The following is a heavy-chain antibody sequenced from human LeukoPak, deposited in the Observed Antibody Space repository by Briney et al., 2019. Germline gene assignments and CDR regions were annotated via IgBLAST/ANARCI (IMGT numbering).Heavy chain of an antibody. CDR2: ISYDGSNE. CDR3: ARDLHGWDLLQAYYFDY. J-gene: IGHJ4*02. V-gene: IGHV3-30*19. Sequence: PGRSLRLSCTASGFNFGIYGMHWVRQAPGKGLEWVAVISYDGSNEYYADSVKGRFTISRDHSKNTLYLQMNSLRAEDTAVYYCARDLHGWDLLQAYYFDYWGQGALVTVSS. CDR1: GFNFGIYG. D-gene: IGHD1-26*01.